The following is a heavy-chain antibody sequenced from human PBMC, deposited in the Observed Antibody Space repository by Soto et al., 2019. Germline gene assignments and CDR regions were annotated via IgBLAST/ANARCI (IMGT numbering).Heavy chain of an antibody. CDR2: ISSSSSYI. CDR1: GFTFSSYS. CDR3: ARDAVVAATNNWFDP. J-gene: IGHJ5*02. V-gene: IGHV3-21*01. Sequence: GGSLRLSCAASGFTFSSYSMNWVRQAPGKGLEWVSSISSSSSYIYYADSVKGRFTISRDNAKNSLYLQMNSLRAEGTAVYYCARDAVVAATNNWFDPWGQGTLVTVSS. D-gene: IGHD2-15*01.